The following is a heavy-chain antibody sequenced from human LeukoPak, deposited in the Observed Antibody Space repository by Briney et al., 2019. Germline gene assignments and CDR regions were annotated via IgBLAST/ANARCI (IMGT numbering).Heavy chain of an antibody. V-gene: IGHV3-23*01. Sequence: GGSLRLSCAASGFTFSRYAMSWVRQAPGKGLEWVSAISDSGGSTYYADSVKGRFTISRDNSKNMLYLQMNSLRVEDTAVHYCAKGSAASRPYYFDYWGQGTLVTVSS. CDR1: GFTFSRYA. J-gene: IGHJ4*02. D-gene: IGHD6-25*01. CDR2: ISDSGGST. CDR3: AKGSAASRPYYFDY.